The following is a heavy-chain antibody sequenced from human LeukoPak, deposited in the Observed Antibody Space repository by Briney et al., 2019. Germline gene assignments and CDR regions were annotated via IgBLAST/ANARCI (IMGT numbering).Heavy chain of an antibody. CDR2: INPNSGDT. V-gene: IGHV1-2*02. CDR1: GYTFTGYY. Sequence: ASVKVSCKASGYTFTGYYMHWVRQAPGQGLEWMGWINPNSGDTNYAQKFQGRVTMTRDTSISTAYMELSRLRSDDTAVYYCATDLLDLGYCSSTSCYNKGDYWGQGTLVTVSS. D-gene: IGHD2-2*02. CDR3: ATDLLDLGYCSSTSCYNKGDY. J-gene: IGHJ4*02.